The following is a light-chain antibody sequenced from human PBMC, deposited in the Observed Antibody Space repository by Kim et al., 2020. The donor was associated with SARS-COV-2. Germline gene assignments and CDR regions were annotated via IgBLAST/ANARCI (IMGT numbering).Light chain of an antibody. CDR3: QQYSSPLYS. J-gene: IGKJ2*01. CDR2: WAS. V-gene: IGKV4-1*01. CDR1: QSVLFSSNNKNY. Sequence: RATIKCKSSQSVLFSSNNKNYLAWYQQKPVQPPKLLIYWASIRELGVPDRFSGSGSGTDFTLTISSLQAEDVAVYYCQQYSSPLYSFGQGTKLAI.